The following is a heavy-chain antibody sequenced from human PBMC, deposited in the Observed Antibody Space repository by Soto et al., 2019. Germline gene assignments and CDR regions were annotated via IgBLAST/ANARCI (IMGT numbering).Heavy chain of an antibody. CDR2: IYYSGNT. CDR3: ARENIIRGHCSGATCSSNKYYFDN. V-gene: IGHV4-61*01. D-gene: IGHD2-15*01. J-gene: IGHJ4*01. CDR1: GDSVSSVNYY. Sequence: SETLSLTCTVSGDSVSSVNYYCSWIRQPPGKGLEWIGYIYYSGNTNYNRSLQSRVTISVHTSKTQFSLQLSSVTGAVTALYYSARENIIRGHCSGATCSSNKYYFDNWGQGTLVTVSS.